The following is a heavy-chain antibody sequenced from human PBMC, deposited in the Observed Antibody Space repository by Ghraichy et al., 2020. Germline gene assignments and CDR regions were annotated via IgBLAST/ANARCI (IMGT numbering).Heavy chain of an antibody. CDR1: GFTFSSYA. V-gene: IGHV3-23*01. D-gene: IGHD6-19*01. CDR3: AKDRVSVAGRRDYIDS. Sequence: GGSLRLSCAASGFTFSSYAMNWVRQAPGKGLEWVSGISSSASSTYYADSVKGRFTISRDDSDNTLLLQMDSLRAEDTAIYYCAKDRVSVAGRRDYIDSWGLRTLVTVSS. J-gene: IGHJ4*01. CDR2: ISSSASST.